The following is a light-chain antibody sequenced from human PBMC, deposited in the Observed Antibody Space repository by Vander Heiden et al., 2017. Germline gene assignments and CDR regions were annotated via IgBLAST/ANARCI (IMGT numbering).Light chain of an antibody. CDR2: AAS. J-gene: IGKJ1*01. CDR3: QQSYSTLSWT. CDR1: QCVRKY. V-gene: IGKV1-39*01. Sequence: DIQMTQSPSSLSASVGDRVTITCRASQCVRKYLNWYQQKTGKAPQLLIYAASTLQSGVPSRFSGSGSGTDFTLTISSRQPEDFATYYCQQSYSTLSWTFGQGTKVEIK.